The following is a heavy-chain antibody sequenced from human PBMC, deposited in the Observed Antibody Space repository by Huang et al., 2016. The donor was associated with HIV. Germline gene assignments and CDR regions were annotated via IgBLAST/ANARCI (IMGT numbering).Heavy chain of an antibody. CDR2: IYDKGSP. V-gene: IGHV4-39*01. Sequence: QLLLQESGPGLVKPSEALALTCAVSGGSIRSSDYHWGWIRQPPGKGLEWSGSIYDKGSPHDSPSLKILGTIAVDTSKNLFFLNLTSMTAADTAVYYCARHREGPVAYYSGWGSHLNYMDVWGRGRTVVVSS. J-gene: IGHJ6*03. CDR1: GGSIRSSDYH. D-gene: IGHD3-10*01. CDR3: ARHREGPVAYYSGWGSHLNYMDV.